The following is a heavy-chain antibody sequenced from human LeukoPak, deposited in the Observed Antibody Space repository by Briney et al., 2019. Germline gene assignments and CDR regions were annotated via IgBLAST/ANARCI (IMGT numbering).Heavy chain of an antibody. Sequence: GASVKVSCKASDDTFSNYGISWVRQAPGQGLEWMGWISTYNGNTHYAQKFQGRVTMTTDTSTNIAYLELRDLRSDDTAVYYCARTQWLEDAFDFWGQGTVDTVSS. CDR1: DDTFSNYG. CDR2: ISTYNGNT. V-gene: IGHV1-18*01. CDR3: ARTQWLEDAFDF. D-gene: IGHD6-19*01. J-gene: IGHJ3*01.